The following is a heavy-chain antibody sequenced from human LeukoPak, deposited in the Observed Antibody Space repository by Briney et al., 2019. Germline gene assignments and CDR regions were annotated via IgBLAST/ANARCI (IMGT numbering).Heavy chain of an antibody. D-gene: IGHD5-12*01. CDR2: ISPSGGGT. CDR1: GYIIISYY. J-gene: IGHJ4*02. Sequence: ASVTVSFKASGYIIISYYIHWVRQAPGQGLEWMGIISPSGGGTSYAQRFQGRVSVARDTSTNTVYMELSGLRSEDTAIYYCARCYSGYDYGTLYWGQGTLVTVSS. V-gene: IGHV1-46*01. CDR3: ARCYSGYDYGTLY.